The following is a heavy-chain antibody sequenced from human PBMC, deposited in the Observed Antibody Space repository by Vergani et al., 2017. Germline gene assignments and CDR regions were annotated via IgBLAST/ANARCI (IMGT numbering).Heavy chain of an antibody. CDR1: GFTFSTYA. CDR3: VKDAGSYENFFDS. V-gene: IGHV3-23*01. Sequence: EVQLLESGGSLKQPGGPVRLPCAASGFTFSTYAMHWVGQAPGKGLEWVSALTGGGGSTYSADSFKGRFIISRDNSRDTLYLPMNGLTPEDTATYYCVKDAGSYENFFDSWGQETLVTVSS. D-gene: IGHD1-26*01. CDR2: LTGGGGST. J-gene: IGHJ4*02.